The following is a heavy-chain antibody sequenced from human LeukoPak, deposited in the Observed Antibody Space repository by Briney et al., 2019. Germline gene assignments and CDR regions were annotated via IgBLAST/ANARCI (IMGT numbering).Heavy chain of an antibody. CDR2: IYGGVAA. J-gene: IGHJ4*02. D-gene: IGHD6-13*01. CDR3: VTSTGQQFIPYDY. V-gene: IGHV3-66*02. Sequence: PGGSLRLSCAASGINVSSSYMTWIRQAPGKGLEWVSLIYGGVAAYYAESVRGRFMISRDNLKNTLFLQMNSLRVEDTAVYYCVTSTGQQFIPYDYWGQGTHVTVSS. CDR1: GINVSSSY.